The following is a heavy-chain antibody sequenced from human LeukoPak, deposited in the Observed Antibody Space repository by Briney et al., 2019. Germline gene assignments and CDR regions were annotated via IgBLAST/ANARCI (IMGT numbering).Heavy chain of an antibody. D-gene: IGHD4-17*01. Sequence: TGGSLRLSCAASGFTFDDYAMHWVRQGPGKGLEWVSGISWNSGSIGYADSVKGRFTISRDNAKNSVYLQMNSLRADDTARYFCASPGSTVTGGPTWGHGSLVTVSS. CDR3: ASPGSTVTGGPT. J-gene: IGHJ5*01. V-gene: IGHV3-9*01. CDR2: ISWNSGSI. CDR1: GFTFDDYA.